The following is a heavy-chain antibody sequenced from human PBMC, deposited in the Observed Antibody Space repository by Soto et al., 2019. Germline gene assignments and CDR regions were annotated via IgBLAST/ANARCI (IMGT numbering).Heavy chain of an antibody. Sequence: PSESLWLTVSVGDGVISGHCWTLIRQSPGKGLEWIGYIFYSGSTNYNPSLKSRVTISVDTSKNQFSLKMSSVTAADSAVYYCARVGSSGWSPDYWGRGTLVTVSS. V-gene: IGHV4-59*11. CDR1: DGVISGHC. CDR3: ARVGSSGWSPDY. J-gene: IGHJ4*02. CDR2: IFYSGST. D-gene: IGHD6-19*01.